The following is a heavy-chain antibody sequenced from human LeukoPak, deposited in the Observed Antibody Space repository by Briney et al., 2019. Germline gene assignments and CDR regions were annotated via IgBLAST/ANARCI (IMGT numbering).Heavy chain of an antibody. Sequence: GGSLRLSRAASGFNLRDYWMHWVRQAPGKGLVWVSRLGTDATYTNYADSVKGRFTISRDNAKNTLYLQMDSLRAEDTAFYYCVRDPSNSGNWFDLWGQGTLVSVSS. CDR2: LGTDATYT. CDR1: GFNLRDYW. J-gene: IGHJ5*02. CDR3: VRDPSNSGNWFDL. D-gene: IGHD4-11*01. V-gene: IGHV3-74*01.